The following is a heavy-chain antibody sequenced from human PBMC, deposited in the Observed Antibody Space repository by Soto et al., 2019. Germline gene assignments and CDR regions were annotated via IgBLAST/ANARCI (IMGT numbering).Heavy chain of an antibody. J-gene: IGHJ6*02. CDR2: INPSSSHI. CDR3: VRGSCGGDGGNHRRDVLDF. D-gene: IGHD2-21*01. CDR1: GFTFASYH. Sequence: EVQLVESGGGLVMPGGSLRLSCAASGFTFASYHMTWVRQAPGKGLDWVSSINPSSSHIYYSDSERGRFSLSRDDARITLHMDKTSLRTEDVVVCYCVRGSCGGDGGNHRRDVLDFWGQGTAVTVSS. V-gene: IGHV3-21*02.